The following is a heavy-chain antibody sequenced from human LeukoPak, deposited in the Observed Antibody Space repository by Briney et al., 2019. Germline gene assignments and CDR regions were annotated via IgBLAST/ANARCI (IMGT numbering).Heavy chain of an antibody. Sequence: GASVKVSCKASGYTFTGYYMHWVRQAPGQGLEWMGWINPNSGGTNYAQKFQGRVTMTRDTSISTAYMELSRLRSDDTAVYYCASPDDPSLASFLPTLDYWGQGTLVTVSS. CDR3: ASPDDPSLASFLPTLDY. J-gene: IGHJ4*02. D-gene: IGHD2/OR15-2a*01. CDR1: GYTFTGYY. CDR2: INPNSGGT. V-gene: IGHV1-2*02.